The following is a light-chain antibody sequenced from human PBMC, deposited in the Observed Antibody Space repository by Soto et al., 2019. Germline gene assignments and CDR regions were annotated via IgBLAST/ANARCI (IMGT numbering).Light chain of an antibody. V-gene: IGKV1-27*01. Sequence: DFQMTQSPSSLSASVGDRVTITCRASQGINNHLAWFQQKPGKVPKVLIYAASTLQSGVPSRFSGSGSGTDFTLTITSLQPEDVATYYCQNYNSAPPAGMFGGGTKVEIK. CDR2: AAS. CDR3: QNYNSAPPAGM. J-gene: IGKJ4*02. CDR1: QGINNH.